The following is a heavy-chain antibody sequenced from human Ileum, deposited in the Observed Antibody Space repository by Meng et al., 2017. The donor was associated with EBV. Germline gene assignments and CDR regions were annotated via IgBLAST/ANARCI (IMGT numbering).Heavy chain of an antibody. J-gene: IGHJ5*02. CDR1: GGPINRSSYY. Sequence: LQPQEPGPGLLKPSETLSLTCTVSGGPINRSSYYWGWIRQPPGKGLEWIGSIYYSGRTYYNPSLKSRVTISVDTSKNQFSLKLSSVTAADTAVYYCARPIAAAGWFDPWGQGTLVTVSS. D-gene: IGHD6-13*01. CDR3: ARPIAAAGWFDP. V-gene: IGHV4-39*01. CDR2: IYYSGRT.